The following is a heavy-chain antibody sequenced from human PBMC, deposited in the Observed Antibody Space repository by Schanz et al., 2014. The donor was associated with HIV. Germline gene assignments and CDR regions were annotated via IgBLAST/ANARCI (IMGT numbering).Heavy chain of an antibody. Sequence: EVQLVESGGGLVQPGGSLRLSCAASGFRFSRDWMTWVRQAPGMGLEWEANIKEDGSVINYVDSVKGRFTISRDNVKNSLFLQMNSLRAEDTAMYYCARDVGAGANDYWGQGTLVTVSS. J-gene: IGHJ4*02. V-gene: IGHV3-7*01. D-gene: IGHD1-26*01. CDR1: GFRFSRDW. CDR2: IKEDGSVI. CDR3: ARDVGAGANDY.